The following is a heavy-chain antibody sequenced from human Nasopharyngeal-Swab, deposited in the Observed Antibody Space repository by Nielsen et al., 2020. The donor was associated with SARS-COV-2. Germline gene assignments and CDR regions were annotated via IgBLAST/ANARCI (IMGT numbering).Heavy chain of an antibody. D-gene: IGHD1-26*01. CDR3: AREDIVGPLLDY. Sequence: WVRQAPGQGLEWMGIINPSGDTASYAQKFQGRVTMTRDTSTGTVYMELSSLRSEDTAVYYCAREDIVGPLLDYWGQGTLVT. CDR2: INPSGDTA. J-gene: IGHJ4*02. V-gene: IGHV1-46*01.